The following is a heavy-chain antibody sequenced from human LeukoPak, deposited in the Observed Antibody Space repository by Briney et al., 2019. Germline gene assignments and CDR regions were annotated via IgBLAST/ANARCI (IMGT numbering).Heavy chain of an antibody. D-gene: IGHD3-10*01. Sequence: GGSLRLSCAASGFTFSDYAMSWVRQAPGKGLEWVSGIGSSGANTDYATSVKGRFTYSRDNTKSTLHLLMSRLRAEDTVTYYCAKGRNSASYFGIVPWGEGTPVSVSS. J-gene: IGHJ5*02. V-gene: IGHV3-23*01. CDR2: IGSSGANT. CDR3: AKGRNSASYFGIVP. CDR1: GFTFSDYA.